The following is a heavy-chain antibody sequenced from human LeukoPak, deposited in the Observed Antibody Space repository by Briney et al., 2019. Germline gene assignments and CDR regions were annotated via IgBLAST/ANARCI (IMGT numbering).Heavy chain of an antibody. D-gene: IGHD6-13*01. CDR2: FSATDGSA. CDR1: GFTVSSYG. CDR3: AKARIASAGTGAFDV. V-gene: IGHV3-23*01. Sequence: GGSLRLSCAASGFTVSSYGMTWVRQAPGKGLEWVSAFSATDGSAQYAESVKGRFTISRDNSKNSLFLQMNSPRDEDTAVYYCAKARIASAGTGAFDVWGQGTMVTVSS. J-gene: IGHJ3*01.